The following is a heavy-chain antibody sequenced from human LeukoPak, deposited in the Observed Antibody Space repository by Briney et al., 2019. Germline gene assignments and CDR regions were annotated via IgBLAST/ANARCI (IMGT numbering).Heavy chain of an antibody. V-gene: IGHV3-23*01. CDR3: APWEPRGHYYMDV. Sequence: GGSLRLSWAASGFSFSNHEMNWVRQAPGKGLEWVSAITGSGGSTYYADAVQGRFTISRDNSRNTPYLQMNSLRAEDTAVYYCAPWEPRGHYYMDVWGKGTTVTVSS. D-gene: IGHD1-26*01. CDR1: GFSFSNHE. J-gene: IGHJ6*03. CDR2: ITGSGGST.